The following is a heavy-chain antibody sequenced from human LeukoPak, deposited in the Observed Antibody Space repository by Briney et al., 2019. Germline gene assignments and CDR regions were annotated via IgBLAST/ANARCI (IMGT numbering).Heavy chain of an antibody. D-gene: IGHD3-3*01. CDR3: ARGKGIFGVVIIPVYYFDY. CDR2: MNPNSGNT. Sequence: ASVKVSCKASGYTFTSYDINWVRQATGQGLEWMEWMNPNSGNTGYAQKFQGRVTMTRNTSISTAYMELSSLRSEDTAVYYCARGKGIFGVVIIPVYYFDYWGQGTLVTVSS. CDR1: GYTFTSYD. J-gene: IGHJ4*02. V-gene: IGHV1-8*01.